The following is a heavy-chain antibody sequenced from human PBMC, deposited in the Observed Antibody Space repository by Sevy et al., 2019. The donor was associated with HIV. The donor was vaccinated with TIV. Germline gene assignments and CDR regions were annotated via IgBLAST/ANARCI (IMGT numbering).Heavy chain of an antibody. D-gene: IGHD5-18*01. CDR3: AREPGSFAMVQGAFDI. J-gene: IGHJ3*02. Sequence: ASVKVSCKASGYTFTGYYMHWVRQAPGQGLEWMGWANPNSGGTNYAQKFQGRVTMTRDTSISTAYMELSRLSSDDTAVYYCAREPGSFAMVQGAFDIWGQGTMVTVSS. V-gene: IGHV1-2*02. CDR1: GYTFTGYY. CDR2: ANPNSGGT.